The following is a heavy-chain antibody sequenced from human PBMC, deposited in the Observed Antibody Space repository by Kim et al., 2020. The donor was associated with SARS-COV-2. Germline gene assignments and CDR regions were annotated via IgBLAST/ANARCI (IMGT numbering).Heavy chain of an antibody. D-gene: IGHD7-27*01. CDR1: GFTFGDYT. CDR2: ISGTTTYR. J-gene: IGHJ2*01. Sequence: GGSLRLSCAASGFTFGDYTMNWVRQAPGRGLEWLSSISGTTTYRHYAESMRDRVTISRDNARNSVYLQMNSLSAEDTAVYYCAREAWGGWYFGLWGRGTLVTFSS. V-gene: IGHV3-21*01. CDR3: AREAWGGWYFGL.